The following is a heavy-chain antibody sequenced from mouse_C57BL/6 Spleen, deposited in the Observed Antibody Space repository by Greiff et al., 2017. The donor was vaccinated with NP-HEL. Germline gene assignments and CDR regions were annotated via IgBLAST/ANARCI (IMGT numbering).Heavy chain of an antibody. CDR1: GYTFTSYW. CDR2: IDPSASYT. D-gene: IGHD2-10*01. Sequence: VQLQQPGAELVKPGASVKLSCKASGYTFTSYWMQWVKQRPGQGLEWIGEIDPSASYTNYNQKFKGKATLTVDTSSSTAYMQLSSLTSEDAAVYYCARKAYYGNWGDYWGQGTSVTVSS. J-gene: IGHJ4*01. CDR3: ARKAYYGNWGDY. V-gene: IGHV1-50*01.